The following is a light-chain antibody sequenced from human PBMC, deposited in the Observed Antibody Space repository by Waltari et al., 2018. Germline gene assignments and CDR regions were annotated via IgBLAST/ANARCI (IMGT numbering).Light chain of an antibody. CDR2: EGS. CDR1: SSDFINYNF. J-gene: IGLJ2*01. V-gene: IGLV2-23*01. CDR3: CSYGFSVV. Sequence: QSALTPPPSLSGSPGQSITIPCTGTSSDFINYNFLSWYQHHPGEAPTLIIYEGSKRPSGVSDRFSGSKSGYTASLTISGLQAEDEADYYCCSYGFSVVFGGGTKLTVL.